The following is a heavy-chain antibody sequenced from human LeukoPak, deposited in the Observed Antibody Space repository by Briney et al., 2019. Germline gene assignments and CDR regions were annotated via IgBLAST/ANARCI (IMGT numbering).Heavy chain of an antibody. D-gene: IGHD2-2*01. CDR1: GFTFSSYE. Sequence: PGGSLRLSCAASGFTFSSYEMNWVRQAPGKGLEWVSYITSSGSTIYYADSVKGRFNISRDNSKNALYLQMNSLRVEDTAMYYCVKESSQGDNWGQGTLVTVSS. V-gene: IGHV3-48*03. CDR3: VKESSQGDN. J-gene: IGHJ4*02. CDR2: ITSSGSTI.